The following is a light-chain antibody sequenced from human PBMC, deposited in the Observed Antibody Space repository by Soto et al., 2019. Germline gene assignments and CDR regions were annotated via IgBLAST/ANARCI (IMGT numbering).Light chain of an antibody. J-gene: IGKJ5*01. CDR3: QPYNNWPPIT. Sequence: IVMTQSPATLSVSPGERATLSCRASQSVSSNLAWYQQKPGQAPRLLIYGASTRATGIPARFSGSGSGTEFTLTISSLQSEDFAVYYCQPYNNWPPITFGQGTRLEI. CDR2: GAS. V-gene: IGKV3-15*01. CDR1: QSVSSN.